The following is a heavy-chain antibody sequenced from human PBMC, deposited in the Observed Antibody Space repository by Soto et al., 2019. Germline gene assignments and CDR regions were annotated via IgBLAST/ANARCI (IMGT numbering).Heavy chain of an antibody. D-gene: IGHD6-13*01. CDR3: ARDRVKVGSSWYRYGYFQH. CDR2: ISASANSD. CDR1: GFTFSDYV. V-gene: IGHV3-23*01. J-gene: IGHJ1*01. Sequence: LRLSCAASGFTFSDYVMSWVRQAPGKGLEWVSGISASANSDYSAGPVKGRFTISRDNSKNTMYLELNNLGLEDTAVYYCARDRVKVGSSWYRYGYFQHWGQGTLVTVSS.